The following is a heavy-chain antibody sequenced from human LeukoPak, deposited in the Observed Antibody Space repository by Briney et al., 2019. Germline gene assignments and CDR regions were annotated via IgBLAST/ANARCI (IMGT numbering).Heavy chain of an antibody. V-gene: IGHV2-5*01. CDR2: IYWNDNK. CDR1: GFSLSTSGVG. J-gene: IGHJ4*02. CDR3: AHSSMGSYAEDY. Sequence: ESGPTLVKPTQTLTLTCTFSGFSLSTSGVGVGWIRQPPGKALEWLALIYWNDNKRYSPSLQSRLTITQDTSKNQVVLTMTNMDPVDTATYYCAHSSMGSYAEDYWGQGTLVTVSS. D-gene: IGHD1-26*01.